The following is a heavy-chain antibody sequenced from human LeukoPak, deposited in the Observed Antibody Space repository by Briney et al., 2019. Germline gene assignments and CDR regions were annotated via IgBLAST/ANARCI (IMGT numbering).Heavy chain of an antibody. CDR2: INPSGGST. Sequence: GASVKVSCKASGYTFTSYYMHWVRQAPGQGLEWMGIINPSGGSTSYAQKFQGRVTMTRDTSTSTVYMELSSLRSEDTAVYYCARAYCSSTSCLHRGAFDIWGQGTMVTVSS. CDR3: ARAYCSSTSCLHRGAFDI. CDR1: GYTFTSYY. J-gene: IGHJ3*02. V-gene: IGHV1-46*01. D-gene: IGHD2-2*01.